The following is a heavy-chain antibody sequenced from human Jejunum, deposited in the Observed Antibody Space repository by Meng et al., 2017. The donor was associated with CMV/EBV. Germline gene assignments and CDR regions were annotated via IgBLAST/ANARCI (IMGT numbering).Heavy chain of an antibody. Sequence: GYYMHWVRQAPGQGLEWMAWINPKNGDTHYAQKFQDRVTLTSDPSINTAYMELRSLTSEDTALYYCARDWRGPTFTFQRGVMNWLDPWGQGTLVTVSS. CDR3: ARDWRGPTFTFQRGVMNWLDP. V-gene: IGHV1-2*02. CDR2: INPKNGDT. J-gene: IGHJ5*02. D-gene: IGHD3-10*01. CDR1: GYY.